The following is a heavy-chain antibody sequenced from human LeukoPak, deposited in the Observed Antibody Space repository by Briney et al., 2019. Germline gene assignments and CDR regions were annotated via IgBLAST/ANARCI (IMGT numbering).Heavy chain of an antibody. D-gene: IGHD1-1*01. V-gene: IGHV3-30-3*01. J-gene: IGHJ6*02. Sequence: GRSLRLSCAASGFTFSSYAMHWDRQAPGKGVEWVAVISYDGSNKYYADSVKGRFTISRDNSKNTLYLQMNSLRAEDTAVYYCARDFTPVQLERRPYHYYGMDVWGQGTTVTVSS. CDR2: ISYDGSNK. CDR3: ARDFTPVQLERRPYHYYGMDV. CDR1: GFTFSSYA.